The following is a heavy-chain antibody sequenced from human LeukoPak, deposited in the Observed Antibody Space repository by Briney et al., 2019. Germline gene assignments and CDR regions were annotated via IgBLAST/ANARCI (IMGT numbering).Heavy chain of an antibody. CDR3: AKSRLSGINDAFDI. CDR2: IYSGGTT. V-gene: IGHV3-53*01. J-gene: IGHJ3*02. Sequence: GGSLRLSCAVSGFTVSGNYMSWVRQAPGKGLEWVSLIYSGGTTYYADSVKGRFTISRDNSKNTLYLQMNSLRAEDTALYYCAKSRLSGINDAFDIWGQGTMVTVSS. D-gene: IGHD3-3*01. CDR1: GFTVSGNY.